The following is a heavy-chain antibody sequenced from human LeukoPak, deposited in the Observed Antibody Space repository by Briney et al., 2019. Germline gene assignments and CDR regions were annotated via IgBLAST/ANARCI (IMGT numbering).Heavy chain of an antibody. V-gene: IGHV4-34*01. J-gene: IGHJ4*02. CDR3: AREGVAAAGNTDPGDY. CDR1: GGSFSGYY. CDR2: IYYSGST. D-gene: IGHD6-13*01. Sequence: SETLSLTCAVYGGSFSGYYWSWIRQPPGKGLEWIGSIYYSGSTYYNPSLKSRVTISVDTSKNQFSLKLSSVTAADTAVYYCAREGVAAAGNTDPGDYWGQGTLVTVSS.